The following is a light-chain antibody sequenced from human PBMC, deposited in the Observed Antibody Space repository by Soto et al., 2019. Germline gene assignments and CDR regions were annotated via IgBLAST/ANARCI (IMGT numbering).Light chain of an antibody. CDR3: QHYGTSAL. J-gene: IGKJ3*01. CDR1: QSVSDRY. V-gene: IGKV3-20*01. CDR2: AS. Sequence: EIVLTQSPGTLSLSPGERATLSCRASQSVSDRYLAWYQQKPGQAPRLLIYASSSATGLPARFSGSGSGTDFTLTISRLEPEDFAVYYGQHYGTSALFSPETKVDIK.